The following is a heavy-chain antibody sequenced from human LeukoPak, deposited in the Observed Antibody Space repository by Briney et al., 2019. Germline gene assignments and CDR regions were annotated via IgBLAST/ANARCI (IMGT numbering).Heavy chain of an antibody. Sequence: GGSLRLSCAASGFTFISYSMAWVRQAPGKGLEWVSSISSSSSYIYYADSVKGRFTISRDNAKNSLYLQMNSLRAEDTAVYYCASGITMVRGTDYWGQGTLVTVSS. D-gene: IGHD3-10*01. CDR1: GFTFISYS. CDR3: ASGITMVRGTDY. V-gene: IGHV3-21*01. J-gene: IGHJ4*02. CDR2: ISSSSSYI.